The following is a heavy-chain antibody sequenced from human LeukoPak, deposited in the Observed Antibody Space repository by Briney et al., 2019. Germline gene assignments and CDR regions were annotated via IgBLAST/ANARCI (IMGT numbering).Heavy chain of an antibody. CDR1: GFTFSSYA. CDR2: ISASGGST. D-gene: IGHD5-12*01. V-gene: IGHV3-23*01. Sequence: GGSLRLSCAASGFTFSSYAMSWVRQAPGKGLEWVSAISASGGSTYYADSVKGRFTISRDTSKNTLYLQMNSLRAEDTAVYYCAKSPVATIRWFDPWGQGTLVTVSS. CDR3: AKSPVATIRWFDP. J-gene: IGHJ5*02.